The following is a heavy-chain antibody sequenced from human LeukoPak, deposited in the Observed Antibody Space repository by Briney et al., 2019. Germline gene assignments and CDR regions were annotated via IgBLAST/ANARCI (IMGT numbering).Heavy chain of an antibody. CDR2: TIPIFGTA. D-gene: IGHD5-24*01. J-gene: IGHJ4*02. CDR1: GGTFSSYA. CDR3: ARASSKEMATIGFDY. V-gene: IGHV1-69*13. Sequence: ASVKVSCKASGGTFSSYAISWVRQAPGQGLEWMGGTIPIFGTANYAQKFQGRVTITPDESPSTAYMELSSLRSEDAAVYYCARASSKEMATIGFDYWGQGTLVTVSS.